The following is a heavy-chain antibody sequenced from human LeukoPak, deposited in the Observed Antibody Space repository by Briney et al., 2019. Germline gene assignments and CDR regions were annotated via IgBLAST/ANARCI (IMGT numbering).Heavy chain of an antibody. Sequence: SETLSLTCAVYGGSFSGYYWSWIRQPPGKGLEWIGGINHSGSTNYNPSLKSRVTISVDTSKNQFSLKLSSVTAADTAVYYCARGGYYYDSSGSYYFDYCGQGTLVTVSS. CDR2: INHSGST. J-gene: IGHJ4*02. CDR3: ARGGYYYDSSGSYYFDY. CDR1: GGSFSGYY. V-gene: IGHV4-34*01. D-gene: IGHD3-22*01.